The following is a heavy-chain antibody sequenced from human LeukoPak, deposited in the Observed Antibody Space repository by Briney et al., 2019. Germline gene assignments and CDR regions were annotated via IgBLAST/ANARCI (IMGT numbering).Heavy chain of an antibody. CDR2: ITGDGGTT. CDR3: ARGDAEDASDYFPLFDN. V-gene: IGHV3-23*01. J-gene: IGHJ4*02. Sequence: GGALRLSCAASGYALAIYAMACVPDAPGKGRNRGTGITGDGGTTYYADSVKGRFTISRDNSKNTLYLQMNSLRVEDTAVYYCARGDAEDASDYFPLFDNWGKGTLVTVSS. D-gene: IGHD3-16*01. CDR1: GYALAIYA.